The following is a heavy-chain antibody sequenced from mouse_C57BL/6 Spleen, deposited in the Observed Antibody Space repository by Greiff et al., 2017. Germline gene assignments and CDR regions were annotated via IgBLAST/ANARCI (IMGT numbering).Heavy chain of an antibody. CDR1: GYSFTDYN. Sequence: VQLQQSGPERGKPGASVKISCKASGYSFTDYNMNWVKQSNGKSLEWIGVINPNYGTTSYNQKFKGKATLTVDQSSSTADMQLNSLTSEDSAVYYCARARYGGYYAMDYWCQGTPVTVSS. CDR2: INPNYGTT. D-gene: IGHD2-14*01. V-gene: IGHV1-39*01. J-gene: IGHJ4*01. CDR3: ARARYGGYYAMDY.